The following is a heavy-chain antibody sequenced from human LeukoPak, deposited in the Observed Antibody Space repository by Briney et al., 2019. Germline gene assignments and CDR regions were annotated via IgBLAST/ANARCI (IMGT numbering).Heavy chain of an antibody. J-gene: IGHJ3*02. CDR2: INPSGGST. Sequence: ASAKVSCMASGYTFTSYYMHWVRQAPGQGLEWMGIINPSGGSTSYAQKFQGRVTMTRDTSTSTVYMELSSLRSEDTAVYYCASGEYCSSTSCSPRIDAFDIWGQGTMVTVSS. D-gene: IGHD2-2*01. CDR3: ASGEYCSSTSCSPRIDAFDI. V-gene: IGHV1-46*01. CDR1: GYTFTSYY.